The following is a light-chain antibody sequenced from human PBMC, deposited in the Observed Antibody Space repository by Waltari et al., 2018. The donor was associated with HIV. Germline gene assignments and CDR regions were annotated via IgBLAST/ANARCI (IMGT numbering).Light chain of an antibody. Sequence: DIVMTQSPDSLAVSLGERATLNFTSSQSVLASSANQHYLAWYQQRPGQPPTLLLYLASSRETGVPDRFSGSGSGTDFALTISSLQAEDVAVYYCQQYFLTPFTFGGGTKVEIK. J-gene: IGKJ4*01. CDR2: LAS. CDR1: QSVLASSANQHY. V-gene: IGKV4-1*01. CDR3: QQYFLTPFT.